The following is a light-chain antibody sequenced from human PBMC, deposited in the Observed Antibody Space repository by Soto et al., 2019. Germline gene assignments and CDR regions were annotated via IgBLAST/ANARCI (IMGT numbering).Light chain of an antibody. CDR2: VNIDGSH. CDR3: QTWGTGIRV. J-gene: IGLJ2*01. Sequence: QLVLTQSPSASASLGASVTLTCTLTSGHRNYAIAWHQQHPEKGPRYLVKVNIDGSHHKGDGIPDRFSGSSSGAERYLTISSLQSEDEADYYCQTWGTGIRVFGGGTKLTVL. V-gene: IGLV4-69*01. CDR1: SGHRNYA.